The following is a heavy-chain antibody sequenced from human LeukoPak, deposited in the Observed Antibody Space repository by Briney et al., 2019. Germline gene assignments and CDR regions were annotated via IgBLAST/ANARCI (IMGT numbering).Heavy chain of an antibody. Sequence: QPGGSLRLSCAASGFTFRSYSMNWVRQAPGKGLEWVSSISSSSSYIYYADSVKGRFTISRDNAKNSLYLQMNSLRAEDTAVYYCARGGRGVLRYFEARAAAFDIWGQGTMVTVSS. V-gene: IGHV3-21*01. CDR2: ISSSSSYI. J-gene: IGHJ3*02. D-gene: IGHD3-9*01. CDR3: ARGGRGVLRYFEARAAAFDI. CDR1: GFTFRSYS.